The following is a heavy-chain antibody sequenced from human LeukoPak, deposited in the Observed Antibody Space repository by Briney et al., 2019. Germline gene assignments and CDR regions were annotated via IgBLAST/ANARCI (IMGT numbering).Heavy chain of an antibody. Sequence: GGSLRLSCATSGFTFSSYSMNWVRQAPGKGLEWVSSISSSSYIYYADSVKVRFTISRDNATNSLYLQMNSLRAEDTAVYYCAKPRAGSTSCWGCSLGFDLWGQGTLVTVSS. D-gene: IGHD2-2*01. CDR3: AKPRAGSTSCWGCSLGFDL. CDR1: GFTFSSYS. J-gene: IGHJ5*02. V-gene: IGHV3-21*01. CDR2: ISSSSYI.